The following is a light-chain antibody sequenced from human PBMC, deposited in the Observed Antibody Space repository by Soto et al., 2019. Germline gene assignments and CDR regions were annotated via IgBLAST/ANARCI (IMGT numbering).Light chain of an antibody. J-gene: IGKJ5*01. V-gene: IGKV3-20*01. CDR2: RAS. CDR1: QSVSSSY. CDR3: QEYGSSPIT. Sequence: EIVLTQSPGTLSLAPGERATLSCRASQSVSSSYLAWYQQKPGQAPRLLISRASSRATGIPDRFSGSGSGTDFALTITRLGPEDFAVYYCQEYGSSPITFGQGTRLEI.